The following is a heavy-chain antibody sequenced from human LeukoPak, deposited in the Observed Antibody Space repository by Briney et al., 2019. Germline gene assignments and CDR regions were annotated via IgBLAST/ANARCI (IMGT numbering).Heavy chain of an antibody. Sequence: ASVKVPCKASGYTFTGYYMHWVRQAPGQGLEWMGRINPNSGGTNYAQKFQGRVTMTRDTSISTAYMELSRLRSDDTAVYYCASPYQNNPAEYFQHWGQGTLVTVSS. J-gene: IGHJ1*01. CDR2: INPNSGGT. CDR3: ASPYQNNPAEYFQH. D-gene: IGHD1-14*01. V-gene: IGHV1-2*06. CDR1: GYTFTGYY.